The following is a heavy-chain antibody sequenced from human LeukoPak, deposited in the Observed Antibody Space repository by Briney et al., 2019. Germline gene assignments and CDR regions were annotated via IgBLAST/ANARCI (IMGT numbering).Heavy chain of an antibody. Sequence: SETLSLTCTVSGGSISNYYWSWIRQPAGKGLDWIGRIYTSGSTNYNPSLKSRVTMSVDTSKNQFSLKLTSVTAADTAVYYCARGLGYYGSGSYVYNWFAPWGQGSLVTVSS. V-gene: IGHV4-4*07. CDR1: GGSISNYY. CDR3: ARGLGYYGSGSYVYNWFAP. J-gene: IGHJ5*02. CDR2: IYTSGST. D-gene: IGHD3-10*01.